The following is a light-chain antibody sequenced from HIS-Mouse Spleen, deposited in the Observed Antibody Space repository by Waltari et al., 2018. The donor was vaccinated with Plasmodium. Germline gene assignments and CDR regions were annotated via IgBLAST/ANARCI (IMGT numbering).Light chain of an antibody. CDR3: SSYTSSSTLYVV. V-gene: IGLV2-14*03. J-gene: IGLJ2*01. CDR1: SRAVGGYNY. Sequence: QSALTQPASVSGSPGQSITISCTGTSRAVGGYNYVPWSQQHPGKAPKLMIYDVSNRPSGVSNRFSGSKSGNTASRTISGLQAEDEADYYCSSYTSSSTLYVVFGGGTKLTVL. CDR2: DVS.